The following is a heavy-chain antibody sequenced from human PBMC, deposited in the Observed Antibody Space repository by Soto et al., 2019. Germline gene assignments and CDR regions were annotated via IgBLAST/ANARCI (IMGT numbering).Heavy chain of an antibody. D-gene: IGHD1-26*01. V-gene: IGHV4-34*01. J-gene: IGHJ5*02. Sequence: SETLSLTCAVYGGSFSGYYWSWIRQPPGKGLEWIGEINHSGSTNYNPSLKSRVTISVDTSKNQFSLKLSSVTAADTAVYYCARRVWRERPRWFDPWGQGTLVTVSS. CDR2: INHSGST. CDR1: GGSFSGYY. CDR3: ARRVWRERPRWFDP.